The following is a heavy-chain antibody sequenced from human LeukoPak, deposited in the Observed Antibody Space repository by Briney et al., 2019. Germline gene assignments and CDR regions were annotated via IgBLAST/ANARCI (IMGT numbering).Heavy chain of an antibody. Sequence: GGSLRLSCATSGFSFSHYWMHWVRQAPGKGLVWVSRINSDGSSTSYADSVKGRFTISRDNAKNTLYLQMNSLRAEDTAVYYCARSYSSSWYSFDYWGQGTLVTVSS. J-gene: IGHJ4*02. V-gene: IGHV3-74*01. CDR2: INSDGSST. CDR1: GFSFSHYW. D-gene: IGHD6-13*01. CDR3: ARSYSSSWYSFDY.